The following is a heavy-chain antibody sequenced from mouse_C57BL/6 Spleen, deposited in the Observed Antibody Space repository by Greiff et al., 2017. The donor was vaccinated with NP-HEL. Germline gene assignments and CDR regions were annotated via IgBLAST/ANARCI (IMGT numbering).Heavy chain of an antibody. D-gene: IGHD2-4*01. CDR1: GYTFTSYW. CDR2: IDPSDSYT. V-gene: IGHV1-69*01. CDR3: ARFNYDYDEGYYFDY. Sequence: VQLQQPGAELVMPGASVKLSCKASGYTFTSYWMHWVKQRPGQGLEWIGEIDPSDSYTNYNQKFKGKSTLTVDKSSSTAYMQLSSLTSEDSAVYYCARFNYDYDEGYYFDYWGQGTTLTVSS. J-gene: IGHJ2*01.